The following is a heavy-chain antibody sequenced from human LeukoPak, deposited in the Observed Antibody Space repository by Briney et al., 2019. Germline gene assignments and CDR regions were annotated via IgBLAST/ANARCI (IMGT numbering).Heavy chain of an antibody. Sequence: SETLSLTCTVSGGSISSSSYYWAWIRQPPGKGLEWIASIHYSRSTYYNPSLQSRCTISIHTSNNQFSLKLRFVTAADTEVYYCARVRCSGGSCPYYYYYYYMDVWGKGTTVTVSS. CDR1: GGSISSSSYY. V-gene: IGHV4-39*07. D-gene: IGHD2-15*01. CDR2: IHYSRST. CDR3: ARVRCSGGSCPYYYYYYYMDV. J-gene: IGHJ6*03.